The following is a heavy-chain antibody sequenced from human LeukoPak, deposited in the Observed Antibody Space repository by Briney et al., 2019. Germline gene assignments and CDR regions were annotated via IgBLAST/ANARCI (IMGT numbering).Heavy chain of an antibody. J-gene: IGHJ5*02. CDR2: IDYSGST. CDR1: GGSISRGVYY. CDR3: AREEWFDP. V-gene: IGHV4-31*03. Sequence: SETLSLTCNVSGGSISRGVYYWSWIRQHPGKGLEWIGYIDYSGSTYYNPSLKSRVTISVDTSKNQFSLKLSSVTAADTAVYYCAREEWFDPWGQGILVTVSS.